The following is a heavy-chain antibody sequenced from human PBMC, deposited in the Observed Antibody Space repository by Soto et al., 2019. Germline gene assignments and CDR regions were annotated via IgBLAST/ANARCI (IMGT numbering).Heavy chain of an antibody. V-gene: IGHV4-34*01. Sequence: QVQLQQWGAGLLKPSETLSLTCAVYGGSFSGYYWSWIRQPPGKGLEWIGEINHSGSTNYNPSLKSRVTISVDTSKNQFSLKLSSVTDADTAVYYCARQPIHCTNGVCYRLDYWGQGTLVTVSS. CDR3: ARQPIHCTNGVCYRLDY. J-gene: IGHJ4*02. CDR1: GGSFSGYY. CDR2: INHSGST. D-gene: IGHD2-8*01.